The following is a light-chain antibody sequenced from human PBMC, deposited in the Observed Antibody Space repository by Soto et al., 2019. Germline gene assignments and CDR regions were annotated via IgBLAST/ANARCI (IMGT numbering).Light chain of an antibody. J-gene: IGKJ1*01. CDR3: LQDYNYPWT. V-gene: IGKV1-6*01. CDR1: QGISTD. Sequence: AIQMTQSPASLSASVGDRVTITCRASQGISTDLGWYQQKPGKAPKLLIYSASSLQSGGPSRFSGSGSGTDFTLTIGSLQPEDFATYYCLQDYNYPWTFGQGTRVEIK. CDR2: SAS.